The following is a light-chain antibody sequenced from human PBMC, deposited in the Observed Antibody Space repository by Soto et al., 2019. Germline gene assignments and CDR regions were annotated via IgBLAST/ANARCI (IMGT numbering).Light chain of an antibody. J-gene: IGKJ1*01. CDR3: QQYGKCPRT. CDR1: QSVSSN. CDR2: GAS. Sequence: IVMTQSPATLSVSPGERATLSCRASQSVSSNLAWYQQKPGQAPRLLISGASTRATGVPARFSGGGSGTEFTLTISRLEPEDFAVYYCQQYGKCPRTCGEGTKVDNK. V-gene: IGKV3-15*01.